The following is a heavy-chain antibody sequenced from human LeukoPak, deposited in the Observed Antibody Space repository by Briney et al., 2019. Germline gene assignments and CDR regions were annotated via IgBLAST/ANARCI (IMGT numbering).Heavy chain of an antibody. CDR1: GGSISSSSYY. J-gene: IGHJ4*02. Sequence: TLSLTCTVSGGSISSSSYYWGWIRQPPGKGLEWIGYIYYSGSTYYNPSLKSRVTISVDTSKNQFSLKLSSVTAADTAVYYCARGRTYYYGSGSPNGFDYWGQGTLVTVSS. CDR3: ARGRTYYYGSGSPNGFDY. CDR2: IYYSGST. D-gene: IGHD3-10*01. V-gene: IGHV4-31*03.